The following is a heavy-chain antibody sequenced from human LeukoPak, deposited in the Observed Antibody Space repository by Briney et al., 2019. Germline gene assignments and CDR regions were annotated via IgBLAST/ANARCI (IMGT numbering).Heavy chain of an antibody. Sequence: GSSVKVSCKASGGTFSSYAISWVRHAPGRGLEWMGGIIPIFGTANYAQKFQGRVTITADESTSTAYMELSSLRSEDTAVYYCARGVNRYYYDSSGYRFDYWGQGTLVTVSS. CDR2: IIPIFGTA. CDR1: GGTFSSYA. CDR3: ARGVNRYYYDSSGYRFDY. J-gene: IGHJ4*02. D-gene: IGHD3-22*01. V-gene: IGHV1-69*01.